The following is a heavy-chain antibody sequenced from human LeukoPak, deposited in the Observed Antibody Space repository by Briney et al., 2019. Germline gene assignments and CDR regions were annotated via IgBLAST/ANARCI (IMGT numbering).Heavy chain of an antibody. CDR1: GFTFSSYA. D-gene: IGHD2-15*01. V-gene: IGHV3-21*01. Sequence: GGSLRLSCAASGFTFSSYAMSWVRQAPGKGLEWVSSISSSSSYIYYADSVKGRFTISRDNAKNSLYLQMNSLRAEDTAVYYCARGRGYCSGGSCYYYFDYWGQGTLVTVSS. J-gene: IGHJ4*02. CDR2: ISSSSSYI. CDR3: ARGRGYCSGGSCYYYFDY.